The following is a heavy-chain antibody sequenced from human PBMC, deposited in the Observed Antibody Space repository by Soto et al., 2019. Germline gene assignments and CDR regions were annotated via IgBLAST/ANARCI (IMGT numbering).Heavy chain of an antibody. D-gene: IGHD4-4*01. V-gene: IGHV4-30-4*01. J-gene: IGHJ5*01. CDR3: AKGTNTETVDS. Sequence: SETLSLTCTVSGGSISSGDYYWSWIRQSPGRGLEWIGHIHNSCSPYNNPFLRNRVTILADTSMNQFSLALTSVIAAVAVMYYCAKGTNTETVDSWGHGILVTSPQ. CDR1: GGSISSGDYY. CDR2: IHNSCSP.